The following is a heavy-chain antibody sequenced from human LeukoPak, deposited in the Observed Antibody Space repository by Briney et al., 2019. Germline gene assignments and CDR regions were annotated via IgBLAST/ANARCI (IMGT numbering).Heavy chain of an antibody. J-gene: IGHJ3*02. Sequence: PGGSLRLSCAASGFTFSSYAMHWVRQAPGKGLEWVAIIWSDGNNKYYADSVEGRFTISRDTSKNTLFLQMNSLRAEDTAVYYCTSSYWSDAFDIWGQGTMVTVSS. CDR1: GFTFSSYA. D-gene: IGHD3-3*01. CDR2: IWSDGNNK. V-gene: IGHV3-33*01. CDR3: TSSYWSDAFDI.